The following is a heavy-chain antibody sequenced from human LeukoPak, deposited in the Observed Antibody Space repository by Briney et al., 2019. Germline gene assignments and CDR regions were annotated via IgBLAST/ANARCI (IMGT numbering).Heavy chain of an antibody. CDR3: ARKIVVGATRSDAFDI. D-gene: IGHD1-26*01. CDR1: GGSISSYY. J-gene: IGHJ3*02. Sequence: SETLSLTCTVSGGSISSYYWSWIRQRAGKGLEWIGRIYTSGSTNYNPSLKSRVTMSVDTSKNQFSLKLSSVTAADTAVYYCARKIVVGATRSDAFDIWGQGTMVTVSS. V-gene: IGHV4-4*07. CDR2: IYTSGST.